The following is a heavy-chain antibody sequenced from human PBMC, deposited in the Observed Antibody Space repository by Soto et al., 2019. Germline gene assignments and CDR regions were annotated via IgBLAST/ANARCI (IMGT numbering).Heavy chain of an antibody. D-gene: IGHD3-3*01. CDR2: ISYDGSNK. V-gene: IGHV3-30*18. CDR3: AKDGVLRFLESFPHQPLNNWFNP. CDR1: GFTFSSYG. Sequence: QVQLVESGGGVVQPGRSLRLSCAASGFTFSSYGMHWVRQAPGKGLEWVAVISYDGSNKYYADSVKGRFTISRDNSKNTLYLQMSCLRAEYTAVYYCAKDGVLRFLESFPHQPLNNWFNPWGQGTLVTVSS. J-gene: IGHJ5*02.